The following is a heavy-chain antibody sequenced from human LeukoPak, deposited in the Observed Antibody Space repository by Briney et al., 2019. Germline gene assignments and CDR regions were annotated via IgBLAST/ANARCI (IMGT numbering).Heavy chain of an antibody. D-gene: IGHD1-1*01. V-gene: IGHV3-21*01. CDR2: ISTSSSYI. J-gene: IGHJ4*02. Sequence: WGSLRLSCAASGFTFSTYSMNWVRQAPGKGLECVSFISTSSSYIYYADSVKGRFTISRDNSKNSLYLQMNSLRAEDTAVYYCARDQDWNDRGGLDYWGQGTLVIVSS. CDR1: GFTFSTYS. CDR3: ARDQDWNDRGGLDY.